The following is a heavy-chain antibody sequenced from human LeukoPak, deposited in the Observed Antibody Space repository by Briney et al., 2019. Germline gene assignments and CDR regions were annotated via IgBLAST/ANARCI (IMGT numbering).Heavy chain of an antibody. CDR2: VYSGGTT. CDR3: ASDRRGYGGNLDY. CDR1: GFTVSSND. J-gene: IGHJ4*02. V-gene: IGHV3-66*01. Sequence: QPGGSLRLSCVASGFTVSSNDMSWVRQAPGKGLEWVSVVYSGGTTSYADSVKGRFTISRDKSKNTLYLQMNSLRAEDTAVYYCASDRRGYGGNLDYWGLGTLVTVSS. D-gene: IGHD4-23*01.